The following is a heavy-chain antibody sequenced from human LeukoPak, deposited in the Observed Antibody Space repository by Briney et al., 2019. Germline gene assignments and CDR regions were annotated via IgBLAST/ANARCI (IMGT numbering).Heavy chain of an antibody. V-gene: IGHV3-66*04. CDR2: IYSGGST. D-gene: IGHD6-13*01. CDR1: KFTVSSNY. J-gene: IGHJ5*02. CDR3: AIPPPEQQTP. Sequence: PGGYLRLSCAASKFTVSSNYMSWVRQAPGKGLEWVSVIYSGGSTYYADSVKGRFTISRDNSKNTVYLQMNSLRAEDTAVYYCAIPPPEQQTPWGQGTLVTVSS.